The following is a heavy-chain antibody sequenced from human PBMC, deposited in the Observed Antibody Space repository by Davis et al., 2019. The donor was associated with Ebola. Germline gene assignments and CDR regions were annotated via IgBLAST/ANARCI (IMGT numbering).Heavy chain of an antibody. CDR2: IKQDGSEK. D-gene: IGHD5-24*01. J-gene: IGHJ6*03. CDR3: ARDQLVRPYYYYMDA. Sequence: PGGSLRLSCAASGFTFSSYWMSWVRQAPGKGLEWVANIKQDGSEKYYVDSVKGRFTISRDNAKNSLYLQMNSLRAEDTAVYYCARDQLVRPYYYYMDAWGKGTTVTVSS. CDR1: GFTFSSYW. V-gene: IGHV3-7*03.